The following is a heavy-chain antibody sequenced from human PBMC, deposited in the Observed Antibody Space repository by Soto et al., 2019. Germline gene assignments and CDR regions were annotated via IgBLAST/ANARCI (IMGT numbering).Heavy chain of an antibody. CDR2: IYYSGST. Sequence: PSETLSLTCTVSCGSISSSSYYWGWIRQPPGKGLEWIGSIYYSGSTYYNPSLKSRVTISVDTSKNQFSLKLSSVTAADTAVYYCARLGAAGKRGYYYGMDVWGQGTTVTVS. D-gene: IGHD6-13*01. CDR3: ARLGAAGKRGYYYGMDV. V-gene: IGHV4-39*01. CDR1: CGSISSSSYY. J-gene: IGHJ6*02.